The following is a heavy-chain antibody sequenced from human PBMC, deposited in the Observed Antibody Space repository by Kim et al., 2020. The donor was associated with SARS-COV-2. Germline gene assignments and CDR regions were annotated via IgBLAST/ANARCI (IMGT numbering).Heavy chain of an antibody. D-gene: IGHD2-21*01. J-gene: IGHJ3*02. Sequence: SETLSLTCTVSGYSISSGYYWGWIRQPPGKGLEWIGSIYHSGTTYYNPSLKSRITISVDTSRNQFSLNLSSVTAADAAVYYCAREGDSGAFDIWGQGTMVTVSS. CDR1: GYSISSGYY. CDR3: AREGDSGAFDI. V-gene: IGHV4-38-2*02. CDR2: IYHSGTT.